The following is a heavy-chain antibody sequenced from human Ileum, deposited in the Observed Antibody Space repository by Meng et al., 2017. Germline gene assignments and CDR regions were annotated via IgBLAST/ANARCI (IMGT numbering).Heavy chain of an antibody. CDR1: SGSISSNTY. D-gene: IGHD4-23*01. J-gene: IGHJ4*02. Sequence: QVRFKESGPGLGRPSGTLSLTCAVSSGSISSNTYWSWVRQPPGKGLEWIGQISHSGSAYYNPSLKSRVTMSVDKSKSQFSLMLTSVTAADTAIYYCARHGGYSQDFWGQGTLVTVFS. V-gene: IGHV4-4*02. CDR3: ARHGGYSQDF. CDR2: ISHSGSA.